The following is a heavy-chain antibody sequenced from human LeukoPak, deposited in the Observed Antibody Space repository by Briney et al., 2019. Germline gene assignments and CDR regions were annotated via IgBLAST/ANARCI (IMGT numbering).Heavy chain of an antibody. CDR1: GFTFSSYG. V-gene: IGHV3-30*02. CDR3: ARRLLVQPSSWYAFDI. D-gene: IGHD6-13*01. J-gene: IGHJ3*02. Sequence: PGGSLRLSCAASGFTFSSYGMHWVRQAPGKGLDWVAFIQYDGSKKNYADSVKGRFTISRDKSKNTLYLQMNSLRVDDTAVYYCARRLLVQPSSWYAFDIWGQGTMVTVSS. CDR2: IQYDGSKK.